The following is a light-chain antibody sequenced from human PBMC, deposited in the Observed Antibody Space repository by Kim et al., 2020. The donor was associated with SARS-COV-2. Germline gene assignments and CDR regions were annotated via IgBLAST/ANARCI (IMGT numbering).Light chain of an antibody. CDR3: QQYYSHPYT. J-gene: IGKJ2*01. Sequence: SASPGDRVTITCRASQDISNYLAWYQQKPGKAPRLLIYGASTLQAGVPSRFSGGGFGTDFTLTITCLQSEDSATYYCQQYYSHPYTFGQGTKLEI. V-gene: IGKV1-8*01. CDR1: QDISNY. CDR2: GAS.